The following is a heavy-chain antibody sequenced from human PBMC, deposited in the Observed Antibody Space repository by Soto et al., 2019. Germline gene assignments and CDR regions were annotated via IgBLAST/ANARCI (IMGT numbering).Heavy chain of an antibody. CDR3: ARDGRFLEWSGHSYYGMDV. J-gene: IGHJ6*02. D-gene: IGHD3-3*01. Sequence: TLSLTCTVSGGSISSGGYYWSWIRQHPGKGLEWIGYIYYSGSTYYNPSLKRRVTISVDTSKNQFSLKLSSVPAADTAVYYCARDGRFLEWSGHSYYGMDVWGQGTTVTVSS. CDR1: GGSISSGGYY. V-gene: IGHV4-31*03. CDR2: IYYSGST.